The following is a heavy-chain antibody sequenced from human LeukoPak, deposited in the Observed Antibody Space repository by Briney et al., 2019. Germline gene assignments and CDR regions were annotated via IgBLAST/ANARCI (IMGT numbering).Heavy chain of an antibody. CDR1: GFTFSSYA. Sequence: GGSLRLSCAASGFTFSSYAMSWVRQAPGKGLEWVSAISGSGGSTYYADSVKGRFTISRDNSKNTLYLQMNSLRAKDTAVYYCAKDLSPLYCSGGSCYGYYYYGMDVWGQGTTVTVSS. V-gene: IGHV3-23*01. CDR2: ISGSGGST. CDR3: AKDLSPLYCSGGSCYGYYYYGMDV. D-gene: IGHD2-15*01. J-gene: IGHJ6*02.